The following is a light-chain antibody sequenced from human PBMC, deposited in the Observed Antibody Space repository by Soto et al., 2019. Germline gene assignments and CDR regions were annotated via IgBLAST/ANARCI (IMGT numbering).Light chain of an antibody. J-gene: IGKJ5*01. CDR3: QQCCGSPIT. Sequence: EMVLTQSPCPLSLSPGERATLSCRASQSVSSSFLEWYQQKPCQAPRLLIYGASSTATGIPVRFSGSGSGTDFTLTISRLEPEDFAVYYCQQCCGSPITFGHGTRLEI. V-gene: IGKV3-20*01. CDR2: GAS. CDR1: QSVSSSF.